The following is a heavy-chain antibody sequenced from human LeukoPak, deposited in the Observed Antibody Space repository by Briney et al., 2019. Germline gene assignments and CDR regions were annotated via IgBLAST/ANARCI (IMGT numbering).Heavy chain of an antibody. Sequence: GGSLRLSCAASGFTFSIYGMHWVRQAPGKGLEWVAVISYDGSNKYYADSVKGRFTISRDNSKNTLYLQMNSLRAEDTAVYYCAKVARPGYSSSCYVNWGQGTLVTVSS. CDR2: ISYDGSNK. V-gene: IGHV3-30*18. J-gene: IGHJ4*02. CDR3: AKVARPGYSSSCYVN. D-gene: IGHD6-13*01. CDR1: GFTFSIYG.